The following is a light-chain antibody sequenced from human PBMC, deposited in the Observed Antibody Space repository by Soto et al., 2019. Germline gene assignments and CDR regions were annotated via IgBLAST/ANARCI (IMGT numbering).Light chain of an antibody. CDR1: SSDVCGYNY. Sequence: QSALTQPASVSGSPGQSITISCTGTSSDVCGYNYVSWYQQHPGKAPKLMIYDVSNRPAGVSNRFSGSKSGNTASLTISGLQAEDEADYYCSSYTSSSTEFGGGTKLTVL. CDR2: DVS. J-gene: IGLJ2*01. V-gene: IGLV2-14*01. CDR3: SSYTSSSTE.